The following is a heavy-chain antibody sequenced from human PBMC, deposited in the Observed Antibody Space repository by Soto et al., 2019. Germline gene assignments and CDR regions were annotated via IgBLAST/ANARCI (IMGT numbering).Heavy chain of an antibody. CDR2: IYHSGST. V-gene: IGHV4-4*02. J-gene: IGHJ4*02. Sequence: SETLSLTCAVSGGSISSSNWWSWVRQPPGKGLEWIGEIYHSGSTNYNPSLKSRVTISVDKSKNQFSLKLSSVTAADTAVYYCEREGWLLYTIDYWGQGTLATVSS. CDR1: GGSISSSNW. CDR3: EREGWLLYTIDY. D-gene: IGHD3-9*01.